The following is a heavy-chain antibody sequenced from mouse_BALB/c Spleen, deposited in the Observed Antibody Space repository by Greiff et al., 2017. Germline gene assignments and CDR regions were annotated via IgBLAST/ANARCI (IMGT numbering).Heavy chain of an antibody. Sequence: EVKLMESGPGLVKPSQSLSLTCSVTGYSITSGYYWNWIRQFPGNKLEWMGYISYDGSNNYNPSLKNRISITRDTSKNQFFLKLNSVTTEDTATYYCASPPYYYGSSYGGWAMDYWGQGTSVTVSS. CDR3: ASPPYYYGSSYGGWAMDY. V-gene: IGHV3-6*02. D-gene: IGHD1-1*01. CDR1: GYSITSGYY. J-gene: IGHJ4*01. CDR2: ISYDGSN.